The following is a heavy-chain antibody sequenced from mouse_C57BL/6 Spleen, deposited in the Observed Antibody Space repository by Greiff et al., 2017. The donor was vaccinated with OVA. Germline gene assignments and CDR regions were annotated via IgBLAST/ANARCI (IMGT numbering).Heavy chain of an antibody. CDR1: GFTFTDYY. Sequence: EVQRVESGGGLVQPGGSLSLSCAASGFTFTDYYMSWVRQPPGKALEWLGFIRNKANGYTTEYSASVKGRFTISRDNSQSILYLQMNALRAEDSATYYCARYGGAMDYWGQGTSVTVSS. CDR2: IRNKANGYTT. V-gene: IGHV7-3*01. CDR3: ARYGGAMDY. J-gene: IGHJ4*01.